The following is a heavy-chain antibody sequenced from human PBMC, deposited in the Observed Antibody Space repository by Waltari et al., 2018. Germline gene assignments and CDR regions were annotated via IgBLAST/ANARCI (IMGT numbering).Heavy chain of an antibody. J-gene: IGHJ4*02. CDR1: GYSFTSHW. D-gene: IGHD2-2*01. Sequence: EVQLVQSGAEVKKPEESLRISGEGSGYSFTSHWISWVRQMPGKGLWWVGRIDPSDSFRNYGPAFEGHVTISVDQSLRTAYLQWDSLKASDTAIYYCVRHRTTYPLEIDYWGQGTLVTVSS. CDR2: IDPSDSFR. CDR3: VRHRTTYPLEIDY. V-gene: IGHV5-10-1*01.